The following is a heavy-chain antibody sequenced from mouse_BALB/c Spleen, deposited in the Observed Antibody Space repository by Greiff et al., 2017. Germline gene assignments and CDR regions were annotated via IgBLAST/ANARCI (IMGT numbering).Heavy chain of an antibody. CDR3: ARKNYYGSSYDAMDY. J-gene: IGHJ4*01. V-gene: IGHV5-17*02. CDR2: ISSGSSTI. Sequence: DVMLVESGGGLVQPGGSRKLSCAASGFTFSSFGMHWVRQAPEKGLEWVAYISSGSSTIYYADTVKGRFTISRDNPKNTLFLQMTSLRSEDTAMYYCARKNYYGSSYDAMDYWGQGTSVTVSS. CDR1: GFTFSSFG. D-gene: IGHD1-1*01.